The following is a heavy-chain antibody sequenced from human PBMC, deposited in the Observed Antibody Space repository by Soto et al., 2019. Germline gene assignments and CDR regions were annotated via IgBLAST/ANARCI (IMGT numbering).Heavy chain of an antibody. CDR2: ISYDGIKG. V-gene: IGHV3-30*18. Sequence: QVHLVESGGGVVQPGRSLRLSCAASGFTFRTFAMHWVRQAPGKGLEWVAVISYDGIKGYYGDSVKGRFTVSRDNSKNTLYLQMNSLRPEDTAVYFCAKDYGQYRYYGFDVWGQGTTVTVSS. J-gene: IGHJ6*02. CDR1: GFTFRTFA. D-gene: IGHD3-16*01. CDR3: AKDYGQYRYYGFDV.